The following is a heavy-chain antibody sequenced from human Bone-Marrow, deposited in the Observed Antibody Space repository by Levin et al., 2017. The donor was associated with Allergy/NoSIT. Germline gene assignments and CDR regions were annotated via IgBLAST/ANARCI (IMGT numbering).Heavy chain of an antibody. CDR1: GFSFNIYS. CDR2: ISTTSSHI. D-gene: IGHD3-10*02. V-gene: IGHV3-21*01. Sequence: PGGSLRLSCATSGFSFNIYSMNWVRQAPGKGLEWVSSISTTSSHIYYADSMRGRFTISRDNAKNSLFLQIDSLRAEDTAVYYCARGCSTAQRRDLFDYWGQGALVTVSS. CDR3: ARGCSTAQRRDLFDY. J-gene: IGHJ4*02.